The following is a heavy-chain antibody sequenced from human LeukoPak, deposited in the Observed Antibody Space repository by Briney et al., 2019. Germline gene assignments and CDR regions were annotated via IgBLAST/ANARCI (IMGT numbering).Heavy chain of an antibody. CDR3: AKDLAYCGGDCYDDAFDI. D-gene: IGHD2-21*02. CDR2: ISYDGSNK. Sequence: PGGSLRLSCAASGFTFSSYGMHWVRQAPGKGLEWVAVISYDGSNKYYADSVKGRFTISRDNFKNTLYLQMNSLRAEDTAVYYCAKDLAYCGGDCYDDAFDIWGQGTMVTVSS. V-gene: IGHV3-30*18. J-gene: IGHJ3*02. CDR1: GFTFSSYG.